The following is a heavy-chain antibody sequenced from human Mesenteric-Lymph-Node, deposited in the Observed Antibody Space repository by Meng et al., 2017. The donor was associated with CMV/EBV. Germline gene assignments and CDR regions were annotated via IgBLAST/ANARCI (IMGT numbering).Heavy chain of an antibody. CDR2: IKSKIDGGTT. V-gene: IGHV3-15*01. CDR1: GFVSGNAW. D-gene: IGHD5-24*01. Sequence: GGSLRLSCAASGFVSGNAWMNWVRQTPGKGLEWVGRIKSKIDGGTTDYAAPVKGRFSISRDDSKNALHLRMNNLKTEDTAVYYCTTEDVVREFEKDAFDIWGQGTVVTVSS. CDR3: TTEDVVREFEKDAFDI. J-gene: IGHJ3*02.